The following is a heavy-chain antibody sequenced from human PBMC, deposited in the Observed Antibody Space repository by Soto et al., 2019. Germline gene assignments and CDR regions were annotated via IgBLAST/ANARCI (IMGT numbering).Heavy chain of an antibody. D-gene: IGHD2-2*01. CDR1: GGTFSSYT. CDR3: ARDWVPAAAIYLGDAFDI. V-gene: IGHV1-69*08. CDR2: IIPILGIA. J-gene: IGHJ3*02. Sequence: QVQLVQSGAEVKKPGSSVMVSCKASGGTFSSYTISWVRQAPGQGLEWMGRIIPILGIANYAQKFQGRVTITADKSTSTAYMELSSLRSEDTAVYYCARDWVPAAAIYLGDAFDIWGQGTMVTVSS.